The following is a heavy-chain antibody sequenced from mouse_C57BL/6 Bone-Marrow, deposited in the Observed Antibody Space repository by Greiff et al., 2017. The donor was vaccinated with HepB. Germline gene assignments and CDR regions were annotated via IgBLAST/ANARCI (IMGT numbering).Heavy chain of an antibody. CDR1: GFSLTSYG. D-gene: IGHD1-1*01. V-gene: IGHV2-2*01. CDR3: ARSSSSYTGFAY. J-gene: IGHJ3*01. CDR2: IGSGGST. Sequence: QVQLQQSGPGLVQPSQSLSITCTVSGFSLTSYGVHWVRQSPGKGLEWLGVIGSGGSTDYNAAFISRLSISKDNSKSQVFFKMNSLQADDTAIYYCARSSSSYTGFAYWGQGTLVTVSA.